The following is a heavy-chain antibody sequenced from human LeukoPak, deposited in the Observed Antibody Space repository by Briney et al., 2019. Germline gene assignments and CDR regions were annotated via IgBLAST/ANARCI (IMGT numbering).Heavy chain of an antibody. CDR2: TIPILGIA. D-gene: IGHD3-22*01. J-gene: IGHJ4*02. CDR3: ASQFLLPFDY. CDR1: GYTFGSYA. V-gene: IGHV1-69*04. Sequence: SVKVSCKAPGYTFGSYAISWVRQAHPQGLEWMGRTIPILGIAKYAQKFQGRITITADTSTSTAYMQLTNLRADDTAVYYCASQFLLPFDYWGRGTLVTVSS.